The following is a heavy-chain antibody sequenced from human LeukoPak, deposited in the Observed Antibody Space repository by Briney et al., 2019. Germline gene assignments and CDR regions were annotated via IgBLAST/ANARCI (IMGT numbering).Heavy chain of an antibody. V-gene: IGHV3-74*01. Sequence: GGSLRLSCVASGFSFRSYWMHWVRQAPGKGLVWVSRINTDGSSTIYADSVKGRFTISRDNAKNTLYLQMNSLRAEDTAVYYCAREAGLSLWGQGTLVTVSS. CDR1: GFSFRSYW. J-gene: IGHJ4*02. D-gene: IGHD2/OR15-2a*01. CDR3: AREAGLSL. CDR2: INTDGSST.